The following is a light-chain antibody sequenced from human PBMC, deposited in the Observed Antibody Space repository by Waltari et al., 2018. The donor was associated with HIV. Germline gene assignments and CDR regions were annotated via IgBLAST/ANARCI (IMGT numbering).Light chain of an antibody. J-gene: IGLJ2*01. CDR3: QVWDSSHVV. Sequence: SYELTQPLSVSVALGQTARITCGGNNIGSKNVHWYQQKPGQAPVLVIHRDSNRPSVIPERFSGSNSGNTATLTISRAQAGDSADYYCQVWDSSHVVFGGGTKLTVL. CDR1: NIGSKN. V-gene: IGLV3-9*01. CDR2: RDS.